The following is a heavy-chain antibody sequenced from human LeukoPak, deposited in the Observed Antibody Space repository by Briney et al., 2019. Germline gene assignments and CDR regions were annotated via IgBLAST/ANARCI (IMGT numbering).Heavy chain of an antibody. D-gene: IGHD2-21*01. CDR1: GYSISSGYY. V-gene: IGHV4-38-2*01. CDR3: ASEGPCGGDCYHDY. Sequence: PSETLSLTCVVSGYSISSGYYWGWIRQPPGKGLEWIGSIYHSGSTYYNPSLKSRVTISVDTSKNQFSLKLSSVTAADTAVYYCASEGPCGGDCYHDYWGQGTLVTVSS. CDR2: IYHSGST. J-gene: IGHJ4*02.